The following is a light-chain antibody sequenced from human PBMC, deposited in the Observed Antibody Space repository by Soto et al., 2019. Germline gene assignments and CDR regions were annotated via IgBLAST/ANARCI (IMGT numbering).Light chain of an antibody. CDR2: GAS. CDR3: QQYGSSPAIT. V-gene: IGKV3-20*01. J-gene: IGKJ4*01. CDR1: QSVFSNY. Sequence: EIVLTQSPGTLSLSPGERATLSCRASQSVFSNYLAWYRQKPGQAPRLLIYGASTRASGIPDRFSGSGSGTDFPLTISRLEPEDFAVYYCQQYGSSPAITFGGGTKVEIK.